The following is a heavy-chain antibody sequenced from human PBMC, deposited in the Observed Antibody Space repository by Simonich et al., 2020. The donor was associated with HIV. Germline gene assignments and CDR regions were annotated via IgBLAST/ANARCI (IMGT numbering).Heavy chain of an antibody. J-gene: IGHJ2*01. D-gene: IGHD2-15*01. CDR2: INHSEST. CDR3: TTSYCSGGTCYWYFDL. V-gene: IGHV4-34*01. CDR1: GGSFSTYY. Sequence: QVQLQQWGAGLLKPSETLSLTCAVYGGSFSTYYWNWIRQSTGNRLVWIGEINHSESTNYNPSRESRVTISLDTSKNHFSLKLNSVTAADTAVYYCTTSYCSGGTCYWYFDLWGRGTLVTVSS.